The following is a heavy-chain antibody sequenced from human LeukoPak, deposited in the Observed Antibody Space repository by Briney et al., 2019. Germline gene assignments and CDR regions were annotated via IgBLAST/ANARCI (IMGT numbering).Heavy chain of an antibody. Sequence: SETLSLTCAVSGYSISSGYYWGWIRQPPGKGLEWIGSIYHSGSTYYNPALKSRVTISVDTSKNQFSLKLSSVTAADTAVYYCARSPERWLQLLIDYWGQGTLVTVSS. CDR1: GYSISSGYY. CDR3: ARSPERWLQLLIDY. J-gene: IGHJ4*02. D-gene: IGHD5-24*01. CDR2: IYHSGST. V-gene: IGHV4-38-2*01.